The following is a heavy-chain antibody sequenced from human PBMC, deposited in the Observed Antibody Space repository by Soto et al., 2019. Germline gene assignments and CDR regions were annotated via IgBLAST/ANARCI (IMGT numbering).Heavy chain of an antibody. J-gene: IGHJ4*02. D-gene: IGHD2-2*02. CDR1: GFTFNTYG. CDR2: ISYDGSDK. CDR3: AKSPNFYCSSPNCYKFYFDF. V-gene: IGHV3-30*18. Sequence: GSLILSCAASGFTFNTYGMLWVRQAPGKGLECVAVISYDGSDKYYADSVKGRFIISRDNSKNTLYLQMNSLRAEDTAIYYCAKSPNFYCSSPNCYKFYFDFWGQGALVTV.